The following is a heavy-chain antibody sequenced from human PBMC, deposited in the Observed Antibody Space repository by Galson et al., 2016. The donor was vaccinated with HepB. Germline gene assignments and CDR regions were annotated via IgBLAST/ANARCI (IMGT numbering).Heavy chain of an antibody. Sequence: SLRLSCAGSGFTFSSYTFHWVRQAPGKGLEWMSVISYDGSNKQYADSVKGRFTISRDNSKNTLYLQMNSLRAEDTAVYYCARDHIELLPYVILQNLDYWGQGTLVTVSS. J-gene: IGHJ4*02. CDR3: ARDHIELLPYVILQNLDY. D-gene: IGHD2-2*01. CDR1: GFTFSSYT. CDR2: ISYDGSNK. V-gene: IGHV3-30-3*01.